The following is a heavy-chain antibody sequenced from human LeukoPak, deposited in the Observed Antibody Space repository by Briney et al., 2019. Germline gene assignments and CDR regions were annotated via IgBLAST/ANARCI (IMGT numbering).Heavy chain of an antibody. CDR3: AREERADYDFWSGYADNWYFDF. V-gene: IGHV4-59*12. CDR2: VYYTGTT. Sequence: SETLSLTCTVSGGSISNYYWSWIRQPPGKGLEWIGHVYYTGTTNYNPSLQSRVTISVDTSKNQLSLKLTPVTAADTAVYYCAREERADYDFWSGYADNWYFDFWGRGTLVTVSS. D-gene: IGHD3-3*01. CDR1: GGSISNYY. J-gene: IGHJ2*01.